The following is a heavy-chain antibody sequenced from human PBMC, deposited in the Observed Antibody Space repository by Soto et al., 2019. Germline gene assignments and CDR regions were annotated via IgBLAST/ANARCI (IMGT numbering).Heavy chain of an antibody. D-gene: IGHD3-3*01. J-gene: IGHJ3*02. V-gene: IGHV5-51*01. Sequence: PGESLKISCNGSEYSFANYWIGWVRQMPGNGLEWMGSIYPADSDTRYSPSFQGQVIISADKSISTAYLQWSSLKASDTAMYYCARKSRPYYDFWSGYSRGAFDIWGQGTMVTVSS. CDR3: ARKSRPYYDFWSGYSRGAFDI. CDR1: EYSFANYW. CDR2: IYPADSDT.